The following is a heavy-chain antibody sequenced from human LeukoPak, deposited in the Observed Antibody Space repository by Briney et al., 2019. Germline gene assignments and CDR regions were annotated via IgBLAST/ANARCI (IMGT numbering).Heavy chain of an antibody. CDR1: GFTFSTYG. J-gene: IGHJ4*02. CDR3: AKDRLRYCSGGSCYSPVDY. V-gene: IGHV3-23*01. Sequence: GGTLRLSCAASGFTFSTYGMSWVRQAPGKGLEWVSGVSGSGGSTYYADSVKGRFTISRDNSKNTLYLQMNSPRVEDTAVYYCAKDRLRYCSGGSCYSPVDYWGQGTLVSVSS. CDR2: VSGSGGST. D-gene: IGHD2-15*01.